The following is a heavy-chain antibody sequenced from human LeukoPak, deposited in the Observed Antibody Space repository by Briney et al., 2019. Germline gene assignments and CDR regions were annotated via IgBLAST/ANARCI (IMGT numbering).Heavy chain of an antibody. CDR3: ARDLYSSGWEDY. D-gene: IGHD6-19*01. CDR2: INPNSGGT. CDR1: GYTFTGYY. J-gene: IGHJ4*02. V-gene: IGHV1-2*06. Sequence: ASVKVSCKASGYTFTGYYMHWVQQAPGQGLEWMGRINPNSGGTNYAQKFQGRVTMTRDTSISTAYMELSRLRSDDTAVYYCARDLYSSGWEDYWGQGTLVTVSS.